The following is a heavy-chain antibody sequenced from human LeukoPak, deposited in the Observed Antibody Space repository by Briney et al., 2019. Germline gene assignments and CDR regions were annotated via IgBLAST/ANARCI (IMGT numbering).Heavy chain of an antibody. CDR2: IIPILGIA. CDR1: GGTFSSYA. J-gene: IGHJ6*02. Sequence: SVKVSCKASGGTFSSYAISWVRQAPGQGLEWMGRIIPILGIANYAQKFQGRVTITADKSTSTAYMELSSLRSEDTAVYYCARDSAVYYYYGMDVWGQGTTVTVSS. V-gene: IGHV1-69*04. CDR3: ARDSAVYYYYGMDV.